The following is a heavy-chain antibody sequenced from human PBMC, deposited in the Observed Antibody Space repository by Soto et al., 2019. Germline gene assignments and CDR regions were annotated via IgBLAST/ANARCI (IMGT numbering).Heavy chain of an antibody. Sequence: PSETLSLTCTVSGGSISNRRYYWGWVRQPPGKGLEWIGSIYYGGNTYFNPSLKSRVSISIDSSENQFSLTLSSVTASDMAVYYCSFGCSSARIDSWGLGTLVTVSS. J-gene: IGHJ4*02. CDR3: SFGCSSARIDS. CDR1: GGSISNRRYY. V-gene: IGHV4-39*01. CDR2: IYYGGNT. D-gene: IGHD6-13*01.